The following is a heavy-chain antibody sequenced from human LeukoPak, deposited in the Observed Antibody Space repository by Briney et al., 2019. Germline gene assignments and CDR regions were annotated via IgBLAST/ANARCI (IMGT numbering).Heavy chain of an antibody. V-gene: IGHV3-7*01. CDR3: ARNAFDI. CDR2: INQDGSAK. Sequence: GGSLRLSCAASGFTVSSNYMSWVRQAPGRGLEWVANINQDGSAKFYGDSVKGRFTISRDNAKKSLYLQMNSLSAEDTAVYYCARNAFDIWGQGTMVTVSS. J-gene: IGHJ3*02. CDR1: GFTVSSNY.